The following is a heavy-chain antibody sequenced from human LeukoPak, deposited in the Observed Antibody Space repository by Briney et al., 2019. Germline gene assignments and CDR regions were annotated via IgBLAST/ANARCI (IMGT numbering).Heavy chain of an antibody. CDR1: GGSISSYY. Sequence: PSETLSLTCTVSGGSISSYYWSWIRQPPGKGLEWIGYIYYSGSTNYNPSLKSRVTISVDTSKNQFSLKLSSVTAADTAVYYCARTPSGYDVLGYFDYWGQGTLVTVSS. CDR2: IYYSGST. CDR3: ARTPSGYDVLGYFDY. J-gene: IGHJ4*02. V-gene: IGHV4-59*01. D-gene: IGHD5-12*01.